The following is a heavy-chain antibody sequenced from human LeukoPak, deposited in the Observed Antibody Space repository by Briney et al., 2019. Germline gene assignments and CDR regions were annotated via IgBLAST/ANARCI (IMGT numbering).Heavy chain of an antibody. J-gene: IGHJ4*02. CDR2: ITWNSVNI. V-gene: IGHV3-9*01. CDR1: GFTFDDYA. Sequence: GRSLRLSCTTSGFTFDDYAMHWVRQVPGKGLEWVSGITWNSVNIGYADSVRGRFTISRDNAKNSLYLQMNSLRAEDTALYYCAKDKAMPGFYYFDYWGQGTLVTVSS. CDR3: AKDKAMPGFYYFDY. D-gene: IGHD2/OR15-2a*01.